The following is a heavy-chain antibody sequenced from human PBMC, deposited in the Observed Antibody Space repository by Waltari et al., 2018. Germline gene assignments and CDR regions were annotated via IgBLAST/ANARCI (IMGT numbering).Heavy chain of an antibody. CDR2: IYTSGST. Sequence: QVQLQESGPGLVKPSETLSLTCTVSGGSISSYYWSWIRQPAGKGLEWIGRIYTSGSTNYNPALTSRVTMSGETSKNQFSLKLSSVTAADTAVYYCARKKRGDRLGWYFDLWGRGTLVTVSS. D-gene: IGHD3-9*01. CDR3: ARKKRGDRLGWYFDL. V-gene: IGHV4-4*07. CDR1: GGSISSYY. J-gene: IGHJ2*01.